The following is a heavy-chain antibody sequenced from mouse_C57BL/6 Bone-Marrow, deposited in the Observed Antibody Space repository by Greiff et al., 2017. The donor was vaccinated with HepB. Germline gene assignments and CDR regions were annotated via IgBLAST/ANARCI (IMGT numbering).Heavy chain of an antibody. CDR3: ATMITTYFDY. V-gene: IGHV5-17*01. J-gene: IGHJ2*01. CDR1: GFTFSDYG. Sequence: EVKLMESGGGLVRPGGSLKLSCAASGFTFSDYGMHWVRQAPEKGLEWVAYISSGSSTIYYADTVKGRFTISRDNAKNTLFLQMTSLRSEDTAMYYCATMITTYFDYWGQGTTLTVSS. CDR2: ISSGSSTI. D-gene: IGHD2-4*01.